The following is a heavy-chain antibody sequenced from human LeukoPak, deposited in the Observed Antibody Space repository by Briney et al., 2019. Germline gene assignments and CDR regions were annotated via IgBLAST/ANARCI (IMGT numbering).Heavy chain of an antibody. CDR2: INEHGSEI. D-gene: IGHD3-16*01. J-gene: IGHJ4*02. CDR3: ARNWAHLDF. Sequence: PGESLRLSCAASGFTFSSSWMSWVRQAPGKGLEWVANINEHGSEIYYVDSVKGRFTIARDNAKSSLSLQMNSLRVEDTAVYYCARNWAHLDFWGQGTLVTVSS. V-gene: IGHV3-7*01. CDR1: GFTFSSSW.